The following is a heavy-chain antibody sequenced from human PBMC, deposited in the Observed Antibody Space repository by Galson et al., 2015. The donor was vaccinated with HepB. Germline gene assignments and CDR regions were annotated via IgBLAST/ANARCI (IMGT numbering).Heavy chain of an antibody. V-gene: IGHV3-23*01. Sequence: SLRLSCAASGFIFSDYAMRWVRQVPGQGLEWVSGISGRGSGSYFSDSVKGRFTISRDNSKNTLFLQMNSLRAEDTAVYFCTKYILRFFDYGMDVWGQGTLVTVS. CDR2: ISGRGSGS. D-gene: IGHD3-3*01. J-gene: IGHJ6*02. CDR3: TKYILRFFDYGMDV. CDR1: GFIFSDYA.